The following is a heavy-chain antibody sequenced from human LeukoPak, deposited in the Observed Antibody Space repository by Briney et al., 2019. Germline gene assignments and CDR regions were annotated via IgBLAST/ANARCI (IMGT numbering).Heavy chain of an antibody. CDR1: GFTFDDYA. Sequence: GRSLRLSCAASGFTFDDYAMHWVRQAPGKGLEWVSGISWNSGSIGYADSVKGRFTISRDNAKNSLYLQMNSLRAEDTALYYCAKTMVRGVMAPFDYWAREPWSPSPQ. CDR2: ISWNSGSI. CDR3: AKTMVRGVMAPFDY. J-gene: IGHJ4*02. D-gene: IGHD3-10*01. V-gene: IGHV3-9*01.